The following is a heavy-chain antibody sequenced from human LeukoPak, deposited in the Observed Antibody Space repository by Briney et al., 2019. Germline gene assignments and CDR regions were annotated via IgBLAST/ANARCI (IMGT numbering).Heavy chain of an antibody. J-gene: IGHJ6*03. V-gene: IGHV3-23*01. CDR1: GFTFTRYA. CDR2: ISGSGDST. D-gene: IGHD3-22*01. CDR3: AKGRDMDDSGDSIRVGVHYCYMDV. Sequence: GGSLRLSCVASGFTFTRYAMTWVRQAPGKGLEWVSSISGSGDSTHYADSVTGRFTISRDNSKNTLYLQMNSLRAEDTSLYYCAKGRDMDDSGDSIRVGVHYCYMDVWGKGTTVAVSS.